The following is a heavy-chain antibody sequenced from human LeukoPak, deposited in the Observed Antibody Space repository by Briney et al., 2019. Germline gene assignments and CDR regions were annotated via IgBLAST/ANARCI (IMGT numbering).Heavy chain of an antibody. Sequence: PGGSLRLSCAASGFTFSSYAVSWVRQAPGKGLEWVSAISGSGGSTYYADSVKGRFTISRDNSKNTLYLQMNSLRAEDTAVYYCSKTSIVGPTAIDYWGQGTLVTVSS. CDR1: GFTFSSYA. CDR3: SKTSIVGPTAIDY. CDR2: ISGSGGST. V-gene: IGHV3-23*01. D-gene: IGHD1-26*01. J-gene: IGHJ4*02.